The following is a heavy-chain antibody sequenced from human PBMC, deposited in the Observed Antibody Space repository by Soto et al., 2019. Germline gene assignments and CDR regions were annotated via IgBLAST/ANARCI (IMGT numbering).Heavy chain of an antibody. Sequence: PSETLSLTCAVYGDSISSYYWSWIRQPPGKGLEWIGYIYYSGSTNYNPSLKSRVTISVATPKNQFTLNLSSVTAADTAVYYCARGSYCSSTSCHIDYWGQGTLVTVSS. V-gene: IGHV4-59*01. CDR1: GDSISSYY. CDR3: ARGSYCSSTSCHIDY. D-gene: IGHD2-2*02. CDR2: IYYSGST. J-gene: IGHJ4*02.